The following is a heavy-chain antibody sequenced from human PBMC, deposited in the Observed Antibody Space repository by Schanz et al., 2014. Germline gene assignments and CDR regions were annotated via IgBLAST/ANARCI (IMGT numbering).Heavy chain of an antibody. Sequence: EVQLVESGGTLVQPGGSLRLSCAASGFAFDTYWMSWVRQAPGKGLVWVSRIKNDGSTTVYADSVKGRFTISRDNAKNTLYLQMNSLRDEDTAVYYCAAPIAVNAFNVWGQGTMVTVSS. D-gene: IGHD6-19*01. CDR2: IKNDGSTT. J-gene: IGHJ3*01. CDR3: AAPIAVNAFNV. CDR1: GFAFDTYW. V-gene: IGHV3-74*02.